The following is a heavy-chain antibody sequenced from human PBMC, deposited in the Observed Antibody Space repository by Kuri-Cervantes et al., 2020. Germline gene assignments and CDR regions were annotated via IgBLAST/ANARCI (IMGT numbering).Heavy chain of an antibody. J-gene: IGHJ6*03. CDR1: GGSFSGYY. CDR2: ISSSSSYI. CDR3: AREYRYYYYYMDV. V-gene: IGHV3-11*06. Sequence: GGSLRLSCAVYGGSFSGYYWSWIRQPPGKGLEWVSCISSSSSYIYYADSVRGRFTISRDNAKNSLYLQMNSLRAEDTAVYYCAREYRYYYYYMDVWGKGTTVTVSS. D-gene: IGHD1-1*01.